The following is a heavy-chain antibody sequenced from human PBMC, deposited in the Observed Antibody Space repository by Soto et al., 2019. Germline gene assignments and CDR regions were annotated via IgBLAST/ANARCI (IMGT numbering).Heavy chain of an antibody. CDR3: IWESKFYSSWQ. Sequence: GGSLRLSCAVSGLTFSDAWLNWVRQAPGKGLEWVGRFKSVGAGGTTEYAAPVKGRFTLSRDDLQNTMYLQMNSLKTDDTAVYFCIWESKFYSSWQWGRGTLVTVSS. J-gene: IGHJ4*02. CDR1: GLTFSDAW. V-gene: IGHV3-15*07. D-gene: IGHD5-12*01. CDR2: FKSVGAGGTT.